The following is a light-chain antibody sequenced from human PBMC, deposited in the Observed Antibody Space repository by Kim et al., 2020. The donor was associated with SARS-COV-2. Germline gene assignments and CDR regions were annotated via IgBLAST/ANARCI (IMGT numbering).Light chain of an antibody. V-gene: IGLV2-14*03. J-gene: IGLJ1*01. CDR3: SSYTAANTRL. Sequence: QSTPRSFTTTISVIVAVKYVSWFQKHPSKAPKLIIYDVTERPSGISNRFSGSTSGNTASLTISGLQAEDEADYYCSSYTAANTRLFGTGTKVTVL. CDR1: ISVIVAVKY. CDR2: DVT.